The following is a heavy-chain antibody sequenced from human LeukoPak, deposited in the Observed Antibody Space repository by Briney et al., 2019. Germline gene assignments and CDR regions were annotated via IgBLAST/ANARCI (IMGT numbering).Heavy chain of an antibody. CDR1: GYTFSSYG. V-gene: IGHV1-18*01. Sequence: ASVKVSCKASGYTFSSYGISWVRQAPGQGLEWMGWISTYNGNTKYAQNLQGRVTMTTDTSTSTAYMELRSLRSDDTAGYYCARNRPFDYWGQGTLVTVSS. J-gene: IGHJ4*02. CDR2: ISTYNGNT. CDR3: ARNRPFDY.